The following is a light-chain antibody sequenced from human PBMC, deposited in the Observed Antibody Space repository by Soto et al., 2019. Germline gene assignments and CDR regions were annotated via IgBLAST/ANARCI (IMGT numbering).Light chain of an antibody. Sequence: QTVVTQEPSFSVSPGGTVTLTCGLSSDSVSTSYFPSWYQQTPGQTPRSLIYSTNTRSSGVPDRFSGSILGNKAALTITGAQVDDESDYYCVLYMGGGISLFGGGTKLTVL. V-gene: IGLV8-61*01. CDR2: STN. CDR1: SDSVSTSYF. CDR3: VLYMGGGISL. J-gene: IGLJ3*02.